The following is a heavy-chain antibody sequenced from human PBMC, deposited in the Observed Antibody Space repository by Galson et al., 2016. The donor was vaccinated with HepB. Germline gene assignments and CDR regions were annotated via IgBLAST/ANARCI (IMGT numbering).Heavy chain of an antibody. CDR1: GFAFSDSY. D-gene: IGHD1-7*01. CDR3: AKILKDERVWNLYQHYGMDV. J-gene: IGHJ6*02. CDR2: MSPSGTTI. Sequence: SLRLSCAASGFAFSDSYMSWTRQGPGKGLEFVAYMSPSGTTIHYRDSVKGRFTISRDNAKETLLLQMNTLRGEDTAVYYCAKILKDERVWNLYQHYGMDVWGQGTTVTVSS. V-gene: IGHV3-11*01.